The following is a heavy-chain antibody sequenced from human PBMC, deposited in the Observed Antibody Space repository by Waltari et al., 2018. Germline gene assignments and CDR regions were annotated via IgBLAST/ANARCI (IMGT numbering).Heavy chain of an antibody. CDR3: AEHRGYSDAFDI. CDR1: GYSISSGYY. J-gene: IGHJ3*02. D-gene: IGHD3-22*01. Sequence: QVQLQESGPGLVKPSETLSLTCAVSGYSISSGYYWGWIRQPPGKGLEWIGSIYHSGSTYYNPSLKSRVTISVDPSKNQFSLKLSSVTAADTAVYYCAEHRGYSDAFDIWGQVTMVTVSS. V-gene: IGHV4-38-2*01. CDR2: IYHSGST.